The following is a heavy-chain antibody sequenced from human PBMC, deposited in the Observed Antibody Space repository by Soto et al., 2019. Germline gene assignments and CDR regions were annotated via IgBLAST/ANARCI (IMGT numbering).Heavy chain of an antibody. V-gene: IGHV4-4*02. Sequence: SETLSLTCAVSGGSISSSNWWSWVRQPPGKGLEWIGEIYHSGSTNYNPSLKSRVTISVDKSKNQFSLKLSSVTAADTAVYYCARDKGIAAAGTRGPTGYGMDVWGQGTTVTVSS. D-gene: IGHD6-13*01. CDR1: GGSISSSNW. J-gene: IGHJ6*02. CDR3: ARDKGIAAAGTRGPTGYGMDV. CDR2: IYHSGST.